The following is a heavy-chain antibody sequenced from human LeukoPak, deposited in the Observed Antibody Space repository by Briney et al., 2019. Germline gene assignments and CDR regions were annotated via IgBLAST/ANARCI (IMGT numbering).Heavy chain of an antibody. CDR2: INPSGGGT. V-gene: IGHV1-46*01. CDR1: GGTFSSYA. Sequence: ASVKVSCKASGGTFSSYAISWVRQAPGQGLEWMAIINPSGGGTTYAQKFQGRVTVTMDTSTRTVYMDLSSLRSDDTAVYYCARGDRLPGYSAPVGDYWGQETLVTVSS. CDR3: ARGDRLPGYSAPVGDY. D-gene: IGHD3-9*01. J-gene: IGHJ4*02.